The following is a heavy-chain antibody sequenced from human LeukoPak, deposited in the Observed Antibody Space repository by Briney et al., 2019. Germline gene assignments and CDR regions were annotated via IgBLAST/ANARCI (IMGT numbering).Heavy chain of an antibody. V-gene: IGHV4-30-4*08. D-gene: IGHD3-22*01. CDR1: GGSFSGYY. J-gene: IGHJ4*02. CDR3: ARVGYYDSSGYYLFDY. Sequence: SETLSLTCAVYGGSFSGYYWSWIRQPPGKGLEWIGYIYYSGSTYYNPSLKSRVTISVDTSKNQFSLKLSSVTAADTAVYYCARVGYYDSSGYYLFDYWGQGTLVTVSS. CDR2: IYYSGST.